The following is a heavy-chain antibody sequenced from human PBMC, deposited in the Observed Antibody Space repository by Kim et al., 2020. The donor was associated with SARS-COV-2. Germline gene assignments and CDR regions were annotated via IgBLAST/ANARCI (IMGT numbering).Heavy chain of an antibody. CDR2: IYPGDSDT. J-gene: IGHJ4*02. V-gene: IGHV5-51*01. CDR1: GYSFTTYW. CDR3: ARRGYCTNGVCSAYRFDY. Sequence: GESLKISCKGSGYSFTTYWIGWVRQMPGKGLEWMGIIYPGDSDTRYSPSFQGQVTISADKSISTAYLQWSSLKASDTAMYYCARRGYCTNGVCSAYRFDYWGQGTLVTVSS. D-gene: IGHD2-8*01.